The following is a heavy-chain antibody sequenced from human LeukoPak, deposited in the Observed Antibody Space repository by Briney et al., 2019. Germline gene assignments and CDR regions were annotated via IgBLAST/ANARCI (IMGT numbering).Heavy chain of an antibody. D-gene: IGHD5-12*01. CDR3: ARDTSWYTGYDGGLDY. J-gene: IGHJ4*02. CDR1: GASISSYY. V-gene: IGHV4-59*01. CDR2: IFHSGS. Sequence: SETLSLTCTVSGASISSYYWSWIRQSPGKGLEWIGYIFHSGSDYNPSLKSRVTISIDTSKNQFSLKLSSVTAADTAFYYCARDTSWYTGYDGGLDYWGQGTRSPSPQ.